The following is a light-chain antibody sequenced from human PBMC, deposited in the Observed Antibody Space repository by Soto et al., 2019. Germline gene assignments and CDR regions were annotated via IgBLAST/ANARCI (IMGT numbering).Light chain of an antibody. J-gene: IGKJ1*01. CDR3: QQYNSYSPT. V-gene: IGKV1-5*01. Sequence: DIQMTQSPSTLSASVGDRVTITCRASQSISSWFAWYQQKPGKAPKLLSYDASSLESGVPSRFSGSGSGTEITLTISSLQPDDFATYYCQQYNSYSPTFGQGTKVEI. CDR2: DAS. CDR1: QSISSW.